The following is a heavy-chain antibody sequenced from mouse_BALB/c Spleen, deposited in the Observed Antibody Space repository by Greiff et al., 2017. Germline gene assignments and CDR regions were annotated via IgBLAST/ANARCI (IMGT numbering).Heavy chain of an antibody. J-gene: IGHJ4*01. CDR3: ARGDDGYSYAMDD. V-gene: IGHV1S34*01. D-gene: IGHD2-3*01. Sequence: LVKTGASVKISCKASGYSFTGYYMHWVKQSHGKSLEWIGYISCYNGATSYNQKFKGKATFTVDTSSSTAYMQFNSLTSEDSAVYYCARGDDGYSYAMDDWGQGTSVTVSS. CDR1: GYSFTGYY. CDR2: ISCYNGAT.